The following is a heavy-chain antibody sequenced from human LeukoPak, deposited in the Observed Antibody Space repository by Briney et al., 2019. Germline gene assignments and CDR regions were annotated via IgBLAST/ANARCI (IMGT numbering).Heavy chain of an antibody. V-gene: IGHV4-34*01. CDR2: INHSGST. J-gene: IGHJ3*02. CDR1: GGSFSGYY. D-gene: IGHD3-16*02. Sequence: PSETLSLTCAVYGGSFSGYYWSWIRQPPGKGLEWIGEINHSGSTNYNPSLKSRVTISVDTSKNQFPLKLSSVTAADTAVYYCARWGPYYDYVWGSYRYSAFDIWGQGTMVTVSS. CDR3: ARWGPYYDYVWGSYRYSAFDI.